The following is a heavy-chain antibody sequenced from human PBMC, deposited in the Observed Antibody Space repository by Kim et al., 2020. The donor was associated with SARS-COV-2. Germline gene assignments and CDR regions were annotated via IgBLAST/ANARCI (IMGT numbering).Heavy chain of an antibody. CDR1: GFTFSDYY. J-gene: IGHJ4*02. CDR2: ISSSGSTI. Sequence: GGSLRLSCAASGFTFSDYYMSWIRQAPGKGLEWVSYISSSGSTIYYADSVKGRFTISRDNAKNSLYLQMNSLRAEDTAVYYCARDQSGTYYYDSSGYYLFDYRGQGTLVVVPS. V-gene: IGHV3-11*01. D-gene: IGHD3-22*01. CDR3: ARDQSGTYYYDSSGYYLFDY.